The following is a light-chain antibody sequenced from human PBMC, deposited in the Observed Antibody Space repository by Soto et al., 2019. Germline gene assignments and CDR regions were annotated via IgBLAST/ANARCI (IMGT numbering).Light chain of an antibody. Sequence: EIVLTQSPGTLSLSPGERATISCRASQTVTSSYLAWYQQKPGQAPRLLIYGASSRATGIPDRFSGSGSGTDFTLTISRLEPEDFAVYFCQQYSSSPLTFGGGTKVEIK. CDR2: GAS. J-gene: IGKJ4*01. V-gene: IGKV3-20*01. CDR1: QTVTSSY. CDR3: QQYSSSPLT.